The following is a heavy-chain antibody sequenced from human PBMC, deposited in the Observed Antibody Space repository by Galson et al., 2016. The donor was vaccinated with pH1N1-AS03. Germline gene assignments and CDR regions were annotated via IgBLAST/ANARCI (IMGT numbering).Heavy chain of an antibody. CDR2: INPGGRGL. V-gene: IGHV3-7*03. Sequence: SLRLSCAASGFTFSIHWMTWVRQTPGKGLEWVATINPGGRGLYYADSLQGRFSISRDDAKNSLYLQMSSLRVDDTAVYYCARFGKNGWDLDSWGQGTLVSVSS. CDR1: GFTFSIHW. CDR3: ARFGKNGWDLDS. J-gene: IGHJ4*02. D-gene: IGHD6-19*01.